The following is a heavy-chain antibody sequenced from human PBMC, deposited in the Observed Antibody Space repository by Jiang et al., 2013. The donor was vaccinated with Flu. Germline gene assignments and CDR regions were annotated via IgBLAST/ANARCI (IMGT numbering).Heavy chain of an antibody. CDR1: GFSLNTNLMR. D-gene: IGHD6-13*01. CDR2: IDWDDDK. V-gene: IGHV2-70*04. CDR3: ARMGLVHDAFDI. J-gene: IGHJ3*02. Sequence: KPTQTLTLTCTFSGFSLNTNLMRVSWIRQSPGKALEWLARIDWDDDKYYSPSLKTRLTISKDTSKNQVVLIMTNMDPLDTATYYCARMGLVHDAFDIWGQGTMVTVSS.